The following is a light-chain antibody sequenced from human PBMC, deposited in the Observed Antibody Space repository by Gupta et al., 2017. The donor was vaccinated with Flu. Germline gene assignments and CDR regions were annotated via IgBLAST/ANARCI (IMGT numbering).Light chain of an antibody. CDR1: QSLLHSNGNNF. Sequence: DIVMTQSPLSLPATPGEPASISCRSSQSLLHSNGNNFLEWYLQKPGQSPQLLIYLGSSRASGVPDRFSGSGSGTDFTLKISRVEAEDVGVYYCMQTQQIPGTFGQGTKVEIK. V-gene: IGKV2-28*01. CDR3: MQTQQIPGT. CDR2: LGS. J-gene: IGKJ1*01.